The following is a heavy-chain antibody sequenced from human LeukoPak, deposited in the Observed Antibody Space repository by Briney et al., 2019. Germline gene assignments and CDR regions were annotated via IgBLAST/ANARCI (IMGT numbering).Heavy chain of an antibody. J-gene: IGHJ4*02. Sequence: GRSLRLSCAASGFTFSDHYMTWIRQAPGKGLEWISYITTSSSYTNYADSVKGRFTISRDNAKNSLYLQMNSLRAEDTAVYYCARALVAANFDYWGQGTLVTVSS. CDR3: ARALVAANFDY. D-gene: IGHD2-15*01. CDR1: GFTFSDHY. V-gene: IGHV3-11*06. CDR2: ITTSSSYT.